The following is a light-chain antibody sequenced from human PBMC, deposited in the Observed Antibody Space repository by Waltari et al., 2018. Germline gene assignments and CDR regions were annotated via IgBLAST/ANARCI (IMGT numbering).Light chain of an antibody. CDR1: QSVRSS. CDR3: QQYDNWLGT. V-gene: IGKV3-15*01. CDR2: GAS. Sequence: VITQCLATLPVFPEGGCTLSCRASQSVRSSSAWYQHKPGQAPRLLVYGASTRATGIPARFSGSWSWIEFTLPISSLQSEDFAVYFCQQYDNWLGTFGQVTKVEIK. J-gene: IGKJ1*01.